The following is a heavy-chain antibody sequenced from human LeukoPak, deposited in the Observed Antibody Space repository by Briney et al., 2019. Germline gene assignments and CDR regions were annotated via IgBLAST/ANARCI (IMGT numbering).Heavy chain of an antibody. Sequence: GGSLRLSCTVSGFTVSSDSMSWLRQARGKGLEWVSFIYSGGSTHYSDSVKGRFTISRDNSKNTLYLQMNSLRAEDTAVYYCARRAGAYSHPYDYWGQGIPVTVSS. CDR1: GFTVSSDS. V-gene: IGHV3-53*01. CDR2: IYSGGST. D-gene: IGHD4/OR15-4a*01. J-gene: IGHJ4*02. CDR3: ARRAGAYSHPYDY.